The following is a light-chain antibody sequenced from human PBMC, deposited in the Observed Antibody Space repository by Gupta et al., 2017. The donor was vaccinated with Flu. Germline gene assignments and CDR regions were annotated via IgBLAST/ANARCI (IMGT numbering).Light chain of an antibody. Sequence: QSALTQPASVSGSPGQSITISCTGTSSDVGGYKYVSWYQQHPDKAPKLISYEVSNRPSGVSNRFSGSKSSNTDSLTISGLQAEDEADYYGSSYTGIDIAEVLCVGG. CDR1: SSDVGGYKY. V-gene: IGLV2-14*03. CDR3: SSYTGIDIAEVLC. CDR2: EVS. J-gene: IGLJ7*01.